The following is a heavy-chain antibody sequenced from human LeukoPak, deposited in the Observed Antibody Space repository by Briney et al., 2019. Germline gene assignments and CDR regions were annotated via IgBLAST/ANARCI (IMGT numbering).Heavy chain of an antibody. J-gene: IGHJ4*02. CDR2: INHSGST. V-gene: IGHV4-34*01. D-gene: IGHD4-4*01. Sequence: GSLRLSCAASGFTFSSYGMSWIRQPPGKGLEWIGEINHSGSTNYNPSLKGRVTISVDTSKNQFSLKLSSVTAADTAVYYCARRAYSNSDPYYFDYWGQGTLVTVSS. CDR3: ARRAYSNSDPYYFDY. CDR1: GFTFSSYG.